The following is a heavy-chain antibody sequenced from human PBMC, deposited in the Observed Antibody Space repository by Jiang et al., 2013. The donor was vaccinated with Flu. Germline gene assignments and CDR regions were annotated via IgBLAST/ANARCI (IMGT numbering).Heavy chain of an antibody. CDR3: AREGYYFDTTGSPRSHGLDV. CDR1: AYSFTSYA. Sequence: QSGSELRKPGASVKVSRTASAYSFTSYALTWVRQAPGQGLEWMGWINTGNGDPTYAQAFTGRFVFSSDTSVSTAYLHISDLKAEDTAVYYCAREGYYFDTTGSPRSHGLDVWGQGTAVTVSS. J-gene: IGHJ6*02. V-gene: IGHV7-4-1*02. D-gene: IGHD3-22*01. CDR2: INTGNGDP.